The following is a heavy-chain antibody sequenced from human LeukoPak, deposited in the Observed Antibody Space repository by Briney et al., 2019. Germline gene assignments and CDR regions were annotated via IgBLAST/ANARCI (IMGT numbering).Heavy chain of an antibody. Sequence: SETLSLTCTVSGGSINSYHWSWIRQPAGKGLEYIGRIYTSGSANYNPSLKSRVTMSVDTSKNQFSLKLSSVTAADTAVYYCARHSLVLQVLDYWGQGTLVTVSS. CDR1: GGSINSYH. CDR3: ARHSLVLQVLDY. V-gene: IGHV4-4*07. D-gene: IGHD6-13*01. CDR2: IYTSGSA. J-gene: IGHJ4*02.